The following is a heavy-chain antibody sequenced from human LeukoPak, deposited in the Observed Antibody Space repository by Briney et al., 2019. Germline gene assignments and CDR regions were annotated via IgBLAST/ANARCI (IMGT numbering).Heavy chain of an antibody. CDR3: AREVRGYSYRFDY. J-gene: IGHJ4*02. V-gene: IGHV1-18*04. CDR1: GYTFTSYG. Sequence: GASVKVSCRASGYTFTSYGISWVRQAPGQGLEWIRWISAYNGNTNYAQKLQGRVTMTTDTSTSTAYMELRSLRSDDTAVYYCAREVRGYSYRFDYWGQGTLVTVSS. CDR2: ISAYNGNT. D-gene: IGHD5-18*01.